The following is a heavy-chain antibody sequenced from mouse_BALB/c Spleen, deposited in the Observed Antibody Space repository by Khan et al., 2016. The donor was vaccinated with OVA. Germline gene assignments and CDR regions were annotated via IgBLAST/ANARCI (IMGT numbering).Heavy chain of an antibody. CDR1: GYSITSDYA. CDR3: ARLVPRFAY. Sequence: EVQLQESGPGLVKPSQSLSLTCTVTGYSITSDYAWNWIRQFPGNKLEWMGYIGYSGSTSYNPSLKSRITITRDTSKNQFFLQLNSVTTEDTATYYCARLVPRFAYWGQGTLVTVSA. CDR2: IGYSGST. J-gene: IGHJ3*01. V-gene: IGHV3-2*02. D-gene: IGHD1-1*02.